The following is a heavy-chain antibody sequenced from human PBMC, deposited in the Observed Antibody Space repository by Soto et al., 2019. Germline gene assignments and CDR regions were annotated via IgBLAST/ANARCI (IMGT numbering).Heavy chain of an antibody. CDR1: GFTFSSFS. Sequence: GGSLRLSCAASGFTFSSFSMHWVRQAPGKGLVWVSRINSDGTYTNYADFMKGRFTISRDNAKSTLYLQMNSLRAEDTAVYYCTRDGWAVAENWGQGTLVTVSS. J-gene: IGHJ4*02. CDR3: TRDGWAVAEN. CDR2: INSDGTYT. D-gene: IGHD6-19*01. V-gene: IGHV3-74*01.